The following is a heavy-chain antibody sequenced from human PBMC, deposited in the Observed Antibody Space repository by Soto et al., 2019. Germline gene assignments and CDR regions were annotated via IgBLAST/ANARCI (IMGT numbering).Heavy chain of an antibody. CDR3: ARKAEGFSMYF. D-gene: IGHD2-8*01. Sequence: QIQLVQSGPEVRDPGASVKVSCKTSGYTFNNYGITWVRQAPGQGPEWMGWVSAYNGDTNYARKLQGRVTMTTDTSTSTAYMELRSLTSDDMAVYYCARKAEGFSMYFWGQGTLVTVSS. V-gene: IGHV1-18*03. CDR2: VSAYNGDT. CDR1: GYTFNNYG. J-gene: IGHJ4*02.